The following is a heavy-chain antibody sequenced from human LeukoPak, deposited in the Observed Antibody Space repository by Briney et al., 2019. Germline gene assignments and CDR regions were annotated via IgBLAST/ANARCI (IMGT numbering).Heavy chain of an antibody. J-gene: IGHJ3*02. V-gene: IGHV4-59*01. Sequence: PSETLSLTCTVSGGSISSYYWSWIRQPPGKGLEWIGYIYYSGSTNYNPSLKSRVTISVDTSKNQFSLKLSSVTAADTAVYYCARAMEDADDAFDIWGQGTMVTVSS. D-gene: IGHD1-1*01. CDR2: IYYSGST. CDR1: GGSISSYY. CDR3: ARAMEDADDAFDI.